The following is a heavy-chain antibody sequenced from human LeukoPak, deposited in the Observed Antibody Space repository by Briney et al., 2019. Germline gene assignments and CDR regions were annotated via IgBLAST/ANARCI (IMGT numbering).Heavy chain of an antibody. CDR3: ASSYYDFWSGYWNYYYMDV. V-gene: IGHV4-30-4*08. D-gene: IGHD3-3*01. J-gene: IGHJ6*03. CDR1: Y. CDR2: IYYSGST. Sequence: YWIGWVRQMPGKGLEWIGYIYYSGSTYYNPSLKSRVTISVDTSKNQFSLKLSSVTAADTAVYYCASSYYDFWSGYWNYYYMDVWGKGTTVTVSS.